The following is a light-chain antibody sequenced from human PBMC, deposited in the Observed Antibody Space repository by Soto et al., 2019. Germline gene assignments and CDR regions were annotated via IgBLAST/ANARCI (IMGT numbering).Light chain of an antibody. J-gene: IGLJ1*01. Sequence: QSVLTHPASVSGSPGQSITISCTGASSDVGGYNFVSWYQQHPGKAPKLIIYDVSNRPSGVSYRFSGSKSGNTASLTISGLQAEDEADYYCCSYTGRSTQVFGPWTRSPS. CDR2: DVS. CDR1: SSDVGGYNF. V-gene: IGLV2-14*01. CDR3: CSYTGRSTQV.